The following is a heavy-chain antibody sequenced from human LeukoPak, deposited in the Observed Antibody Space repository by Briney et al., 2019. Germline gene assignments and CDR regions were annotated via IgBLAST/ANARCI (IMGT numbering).Heavy chain of an antibody. CDR2: IYYSGST. J-gene: IGHJ4*02. Sequence: PSETPSLTCTVSGGSISSYYWSWIRQPPGKGLEWIGYIYYSGSTNYNPSLKSRVTISVDTSKNQFSLKLSSVTAADTAVYYCARGSWYYYDSSVEFFDYWGQGTLVTVSS. CDR3: ARGSWYYYDSSVEFFDY. CDR1: GGSISSYY. D-gene: IGHD3-22*01. V-gene: IGHV4-59*01.